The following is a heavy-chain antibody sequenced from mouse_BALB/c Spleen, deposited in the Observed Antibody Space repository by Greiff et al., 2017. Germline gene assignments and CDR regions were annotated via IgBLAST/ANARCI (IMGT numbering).Heavy chain of an antibody. CDR2: IWSGGST. D-gene: IGHD4-1*01. CDR1: GFSLTSYG. Sequence: QVQLKQSGPGLVQPSQSLSITCTVSGFSLTSYGVHWVRQSPGKGLEWLGVIWSGGSTDYNAAFISRLSISKDNSKSQVFFKMNSLQANDTAIYYCARNYAGTGYYFDYWGQGTTLTVSS. V-gene: IGHV2-2*02. CDR3: ARNYAGTGYYFDY. J-gene: IGHJ2*01.